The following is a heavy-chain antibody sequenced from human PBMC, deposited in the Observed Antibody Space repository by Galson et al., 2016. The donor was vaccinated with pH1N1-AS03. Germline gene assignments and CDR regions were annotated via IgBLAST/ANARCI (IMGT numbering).Heavy chain of an antibody. V-gene: IGHV3-7*01. CDR2: INKDEDER. CDR1: GFSISSGA. J-gene: IGHJ4*02. Sequence: SLRLSCAVSGFSISSGAMTWDRQAPGKGLEWVATINKDEDERYYMGSVKGRCTISRDNVRNSLYLQMNSLRDEDTGVYFCARWSNNWDWAIDYWGQGTLATVSS. D-gene: IGHD1-1*01. CDR3: ARWSNNWDWAIDY.